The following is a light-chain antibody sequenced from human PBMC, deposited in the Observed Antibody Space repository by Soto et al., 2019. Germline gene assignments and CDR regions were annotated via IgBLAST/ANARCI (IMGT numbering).Light chain of an antibody. J-gene: IGKJ1*01. CDR1: QSVLYSSNNKNY. Sequence: DIVMTQSPDSLPVSLGERATINCKSSQSVLYSSNNKNYLAWYQQQPGQPPKLLIYWASTRESGVPDRFSGSGSGTDFTLTISSLQAEDVAVYYCQQYYTTPPTFGQGTKVEIK. CDR2: WAS. V-gene: IGKV4-1*01. CDR3: QQYYTTPPT.